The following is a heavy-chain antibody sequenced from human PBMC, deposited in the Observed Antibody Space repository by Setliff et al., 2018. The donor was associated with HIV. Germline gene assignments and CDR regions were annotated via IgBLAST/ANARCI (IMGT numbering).Heavy chain of an antibody. V-gene: IGHV3-11*04. CDR3: ARDHRDYGRPYYYAMDV. Sequence: PGGSVRLSCAASGFTFSDYYMSWIRQAPGKGLEWVLYISSSGSTIYYADSVKGRFTISRDNAKNSLYLQMNSLRAEDTAVYYCARDHRDYGRPYYYAMDVWGQGTTVTVSS. CDR1: GFTFSDYY. CDR2: ISSSGSTI. J-gene: IGHJ6*02. D-gene: IGHD4-17*01.